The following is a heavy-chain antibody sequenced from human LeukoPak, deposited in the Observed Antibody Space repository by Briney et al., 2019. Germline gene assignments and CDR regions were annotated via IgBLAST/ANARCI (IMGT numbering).Heavy chain of an antibody. D-gene: IGHD3-10*01. Sequence: PSETLSLTCTVSGGSITGYYWSWIRQPPGKGLEWIGYVFYSGGTLYNPSLKSRVAISGDTSKTQFSLKLTSVTAADTAVYYCARPPPWFGEFVYYMDVWGKGTTVTVSS. CDR2: VFYSGGT. V-gene: IGHV4-59*08. CDR3: ARPPPWFGEFVYYMDV. CDR1: GGSITGYY. J-gene: IGHJ6*03.